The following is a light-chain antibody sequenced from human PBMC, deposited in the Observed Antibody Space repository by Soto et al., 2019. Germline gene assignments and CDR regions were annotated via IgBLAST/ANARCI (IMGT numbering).Light chain of an antibody. CDR2: DAS. J-gene: IGKJ2*01. CDR1: PTITTD. Sequence: DIQMTHSPSSLTASVGDRVTITCRASPTITTDLNWYQQKPGKAPRLLIYDASSLVSGVPSRFSGSGSGGDVTLTIASLQLEDFSTYDCQQCDSAPYTFSRGNKV. CDR3: QQCDSAPYT. V-gene: IGKV1-39*01.